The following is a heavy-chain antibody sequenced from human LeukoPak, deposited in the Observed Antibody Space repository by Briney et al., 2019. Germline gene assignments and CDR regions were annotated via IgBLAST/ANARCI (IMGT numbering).Heavy chain of an antibody. Sequence: SETLSLTCTGPGGFLRSSSYYWGWIPQPPGKGPEWIGSIYYSGSTYYNPSLKSRVTISVDTSKNQFSLKLSSVTAADTAVYYCARPQGFQLLDFEYWGQGTLVTVSS. J-gene: IGHJ4*02. CDR3: ARPQGFQLLDFEY. CDR1: GGFLRSSSYY. V-gene: IGHV4-39*01. CDR2: IYYSGST. D-gene: IGHD2-2*01.